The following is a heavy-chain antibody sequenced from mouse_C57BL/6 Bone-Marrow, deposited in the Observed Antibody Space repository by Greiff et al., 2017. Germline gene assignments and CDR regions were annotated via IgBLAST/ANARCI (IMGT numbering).Heavy chain of an antibody. J-gene: IGHJ1*03. CDR2: ISSGSSTI. CDR3: ERRPLLRHWYFDV. CDR1: GFTFSDYG. V-gene: IGHV5-17*01. D-gene: IGHD1-1*01. Sequence: EVKLVESGGGLVKPGGSLKLSCAASGFTFSDYGMHWVRQAPEKGLEWVAYISSGSSTIYYADTVKGRFTISRDNAKNTLFLQMTSLRSEDTAMYYCERRPLLRHWYFDVWGTGTTVTVSS.